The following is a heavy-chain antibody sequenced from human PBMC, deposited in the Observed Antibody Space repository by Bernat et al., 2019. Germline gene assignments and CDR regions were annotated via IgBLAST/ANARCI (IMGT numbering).Heavy chain of an antibody. J-gene: IGHJ3*02. D-gene: IGHD3-22*01. CDR1: GFTFSSYA. Sequence: QVQLVESGGGVVQPGRSLRLSCAASGFTFSSYAMHWVRQAPGKGLEWVAVISYDGSNKYYADSVKVRFTISRDNSKNTLYLQMNSLRAEDTAVYYCARDLYYYDSSGPGAFDIWGQGTMVTVSS. V-gene: IGHV3-30-3*01. CDR2: ISYDGSNK. CDR3: ARDLYYYDSSGPGAFDI.